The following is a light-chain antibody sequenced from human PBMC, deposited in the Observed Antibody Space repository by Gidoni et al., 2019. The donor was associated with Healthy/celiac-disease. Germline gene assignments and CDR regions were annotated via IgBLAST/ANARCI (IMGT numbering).Light chain of an antibody. CDR2: KAS. Sequence: DIQMTQSPSTLSASVGDRVTITCRASQSSSSWLAWYQQKPGKALKLLIYKASSLESGVPSRFSGSGSGTEFTLTISSLQPDDFATYYCQQYNSYSGSFGQGTKLEIK. CDR3: QQYNSYSGS. V-gene: IGKV1-5*03. CDR1: QSSSSW. J-gene: IGKJ2*01.